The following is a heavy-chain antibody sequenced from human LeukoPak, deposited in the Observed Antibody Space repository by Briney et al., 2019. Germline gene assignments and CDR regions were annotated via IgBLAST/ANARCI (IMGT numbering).Heavy chain of an antibody. D-gene: IGHD3-22*01. CDR3: ARAGGYYYDSSGYLDY. V-gene: IGHV6-1*01. Sequence: SQTLSLTCAISGDSVSSNSAAWNWIGQSPSRGLEWLGRTYYRSKWYNDYAVSVKSRITINPDTSKNQFSLQLNSVTPEDTAVYYCARAGGYYYDSSGYLDYWGQGTLVTVSS. J-gene: IGHJ4*02. CDR1: GDSVSSNSAA. CDR2: TYYRSKWYN.